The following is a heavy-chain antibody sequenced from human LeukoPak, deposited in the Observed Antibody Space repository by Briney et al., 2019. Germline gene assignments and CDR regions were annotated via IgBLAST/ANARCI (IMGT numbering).Heavy chain of an antibody. CDR2: ISSSSSYI. V-gene: IGHV3-21*01. J-gene: IGHJ4*02. D-gene: IGHD3-3*01. Sequence: PGGSLRLSCSASGFTFSSYSMNWVRQALGKGLEWVSSISSSSSYIYYADSVKGRFTISRDNAKNSLYLQMNSLRAEDTAVYYCARGPHITIFGGYYFDYWGQGTLVTVSS. CDR1: GFTFSSYS. CDR3: ARGPHITIFGGYYFDY.